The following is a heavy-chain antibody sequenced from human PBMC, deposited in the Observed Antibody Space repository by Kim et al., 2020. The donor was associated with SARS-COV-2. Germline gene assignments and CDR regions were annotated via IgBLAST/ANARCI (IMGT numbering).Heavy chain of an antibody. Sequence: SETLSLTCAVYGGSFSGYYWSWIRQPPGKGLEWIGEINHSGSTDYNPSLKSRVTISVDTSKNQFSLKLSSVTAADTAVYYCARLSYDYVWGSYRYIWFDPWGQGTLVTVSS. D-gene: IGHD3-16*02. CDR2: INHSGST. V-gene: IGHV4-34*01. CDR3: ARLSYDYVWGSYRYIWFDP. CDR1: GGSFSGYY. J-gene: IGHJ5*02.